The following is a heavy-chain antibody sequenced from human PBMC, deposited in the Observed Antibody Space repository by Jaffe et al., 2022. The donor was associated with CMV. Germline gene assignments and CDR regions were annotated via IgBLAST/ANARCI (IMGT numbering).Heavy chain of an antibody. V-gene: IGHV3-33*08. CDR3: AREGDFWSGSTYYYYMDV. J-gene: IGHJ6*03. Sequence: QVQLVESGGGVVQPGRSLRLSCAASGFTFSSYGMHWVRQAPGKGLEWVAVIWYDGSNKYYADSVKGRFTISRDNSKNTLYLQMNSLRAEDTAVYYCAREGDFWSGSTYYYYMDVWGKGTTVTVSS. CDR2: IWYDGSNK. CDR1: GFTFSSYG. D-gene: IGHD3-3*01.